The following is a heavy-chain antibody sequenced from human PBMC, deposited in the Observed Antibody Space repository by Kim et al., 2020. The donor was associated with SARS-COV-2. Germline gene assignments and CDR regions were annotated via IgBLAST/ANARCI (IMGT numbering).Heavy chain of an antibody. CDR1: EFSFSSYS. CDR2: ISRSSSTI. Sequence: GGSLRLSCADSEFSFSSYSMNWVRQAPGKGLEWVSYISRSSSTINYAEPGKGRFTISRDDAKKLLYLQMNSLREEEKAVYYCARGFSDLGSNYYYMDVWG. V-gene: IGHV3-48*02. J-gene: IGHJ6*03. D-gene: IGHD3-3*01. CDR3: ARGFSDLGSNYYYMDV.